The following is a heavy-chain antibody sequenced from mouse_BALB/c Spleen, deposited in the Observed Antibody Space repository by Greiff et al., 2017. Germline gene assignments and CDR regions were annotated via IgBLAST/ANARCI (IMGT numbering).Heavy chain of an antibody. Sequence: EVQRVESGGGLVQPGGSLKLSCAASGFDFSRYWMSWVRQAPGKGLEWIGEINPDSSTINYTPSLKDKFIISRDNAKNTLYLQMSKVRSEDTALYYCASPIYYGYDERFAYWGQGTLVTVSA. CDR3: ASPIYYGYDERFAY. CDR2: INPDSSTI. J-gene: IGHJ3*01. D-gene: IGHD2-2*01. V-gene: IGHV4-1*02. CDR1: GFDFSRYW.